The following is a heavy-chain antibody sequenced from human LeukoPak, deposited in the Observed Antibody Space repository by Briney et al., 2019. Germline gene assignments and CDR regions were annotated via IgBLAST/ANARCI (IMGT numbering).Heavy chain of an antibody. CDR3: ARDGCSGGSCYSGRYFDY. J-gene: IGHJ4*02. CDR2: IIPILGIA. V-gene: IGHV1-69*04. Sequence: ASVKVSCKASGGTFSSYAISWVRQAPGQGLEWMGRIIPILGIANYAQKFQGRVTITADKSTSTAYMELSSLRSEDTAVYYCARDGCSGGSCYSGRYFDYWGQGTLVTVSS. D-gene: IGHD2-15*01. CDR1: GGTFSSYA.